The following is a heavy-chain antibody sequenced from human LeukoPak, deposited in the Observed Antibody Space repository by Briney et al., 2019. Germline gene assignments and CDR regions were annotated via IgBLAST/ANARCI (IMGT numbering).Heavy chain of an antibody. Sequence: GGSLRLSCAASGFTFSSYGMSWVRQAPGKGLEWVSAISGSGGSTYYAGSVKGRFTISRDNSKNTLYLQMNSLRAEDTAVYYCAIRRDGYNWGAFDIWGQGTMVTVSS. CDR1: GFTFSSYG. CDR2: ISGSGGST. CDR3: AIRRDGYNWGAFDI. J-gene: IGHJ3*02. D-gene: IGHD5-24*01. V-gene: IGHV3-23*01.